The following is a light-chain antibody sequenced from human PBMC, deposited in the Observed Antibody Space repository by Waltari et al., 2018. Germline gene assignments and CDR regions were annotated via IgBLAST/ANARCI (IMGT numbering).Light chain of an antibody. CDR2: DAT. J-gene: IGKJ4*01. CDR1: QAISNH. Sequence: DIQMTQSPSSLSASVGDRVTITCQASQAISNHLNWYQHKPGKAPELLIFDATNLETGVPSRFRGSGSGTDFTLTIPSLQPEDFATYYCQQYDNLVSFGGGTKVEIK. V-gene: IGKV1-33*01. CDR3: QQYDNLVS.